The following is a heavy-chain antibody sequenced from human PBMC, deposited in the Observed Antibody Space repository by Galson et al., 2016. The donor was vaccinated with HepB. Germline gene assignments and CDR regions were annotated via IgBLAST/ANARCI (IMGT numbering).Heavy chain of an antibody. J-gene: IGHJ3*01. CDR2: IHGYSAGT. CDR1: GYTFTDCY. Sequence: SVKVSCKASGYTFTDCYIQWVRQAPGQGLEWMGWIHGYSAGTNFAETFQGRVTLTRDTSISTAYMELSMLRSDDTAVYYCARDPYLYNGYDSGAFDVWGQGTLVTVSS. CDR3: ARDPYLYNGYDSGAFDV. V-gene: IGHV1-2*02. D-gene: IGHD5-12*01.